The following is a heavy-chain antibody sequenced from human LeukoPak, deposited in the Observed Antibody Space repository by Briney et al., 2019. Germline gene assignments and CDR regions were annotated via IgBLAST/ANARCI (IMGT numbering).Heavy chain of an antibody. Sequence: ASVKVSCKASGYTFTSYGISWVRQAPGQGLEWMGWISAYNGNTNYAQKLQGRVTMTEDTSTDTAYMELSSLRSEDTAVYYCATDPRLLLWFGESAPRMGYWGQGTLVTVSS. V-gene: IGHV1-18*01. CDR3: ATDPRLLLWFGESAPRMGY. D-gene: IGHD3-10*01. CDR1: GYTFTSYG. J-gene: IGHJ4*02. CDR2: ISAYNGNT.